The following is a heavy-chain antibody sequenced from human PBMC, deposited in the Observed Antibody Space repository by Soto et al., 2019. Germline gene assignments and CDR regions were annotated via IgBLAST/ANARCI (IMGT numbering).Heavy chain of an antibody. Sequence: ASVKVSCKTSGYTFTDYYMHWVRRATGQGLEWMGWINDNSGATRYSQRFQGRVTLTRDTSISTAYMELSSLRVADTAVYYCAKIKGAITFLHFDTWGQGTQVTVSS. V-gene: IGHV1-2*02. D-gene: IGHD3-16*01. CDR3: AKIKGAITFLHFDT. J-gene: IGHJ4*02. CDR1: GYTFTDYY. CDR2: INDNSGAT.